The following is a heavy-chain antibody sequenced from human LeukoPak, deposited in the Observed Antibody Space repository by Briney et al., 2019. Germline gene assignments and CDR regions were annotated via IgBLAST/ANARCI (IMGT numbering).Heavy chain of an antibody. CDR2: ISAYNGNT. Sequence: GASVKVSCKASGYTFTSYGISWVRQAPGQGLEWMGWISAYNGNTNYAQKLQGRVTITADESTSTAYMELSSLRSEDTAVYYCARDPYGSGSYYSGEGVGAFDIWGQGTMVTVSS. CDR1: GYTFTSYG. CDR3: ARDPYGSGSYYSGEGVGAFDI. D-gene: IGHD3-10*01. V-gene: IGHV1-18*01. J-gene: IGHJ3*02.